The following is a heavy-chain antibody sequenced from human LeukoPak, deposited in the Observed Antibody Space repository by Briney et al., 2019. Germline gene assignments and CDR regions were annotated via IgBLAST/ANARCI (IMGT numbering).Heavy chain of an antibody. CDR3: ASSYSSRTQNYYYYYMDV. D-gene: IGHD2-15*01. CDR2: IYHSGST. CDR1: GYSISSGYY. J-gene: IGHJ6*03. Sequence: SETLSLTCAVSGYSISSGYYWGWIRQPPGKGLEWIGSIYHSGSTYYNPSLKSRVTISVDTSKNQFSLKLSSVTAADTAVYYCASSYSSRTQNYYYYYMDVWGKGTTVTVSS. V-gene: IGHV4-38-2*01.